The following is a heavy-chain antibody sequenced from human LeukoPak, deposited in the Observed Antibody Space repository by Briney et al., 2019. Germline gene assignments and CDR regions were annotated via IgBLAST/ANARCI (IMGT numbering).Heavy chain of an antibody. CDR1: GFTFSSFE. J-gene: IGHJ4*02. Sequence: GGSLRLSCAASGFTFSSFEMNWVRQAPGKGLEWVSFMSTTGSTISYADSVKGRFTMSRDNAKNSLFLIMNSLRAEDTAVYYCAKVISKGYGSGSYYSPLFYFDYWGQGTLVTVSS. D-gene: IGHD3-10*01. V-gene: IGHV3-48*03. CDR2: MSTTGSTI. CDR3: AKVISKGYGSGSYYSPLFYFDY.